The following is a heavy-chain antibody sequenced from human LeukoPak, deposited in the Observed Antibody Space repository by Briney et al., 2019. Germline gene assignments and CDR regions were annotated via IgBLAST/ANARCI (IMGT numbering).Heavy chain of an antibody. Sequence: NPSETLSLTCAVYGESFSGYYWSWIRQPPGKGLEWIGEINHSGSTNYNSSLKSRVTISVDTSKNQFSLKLSSVTAADTAVYYCARGGGYCSSTSCYRRNWFDPWGQGTLVTVSS. D-gene: IGHD2-2*01. V-gene: IGHV4-34*01. J-gene: IGHJ5*02. CDR2: INHSGST. CDR1: GESFSGYY. CDR3: ARGGGYCSSTSCYRRNWFDP.